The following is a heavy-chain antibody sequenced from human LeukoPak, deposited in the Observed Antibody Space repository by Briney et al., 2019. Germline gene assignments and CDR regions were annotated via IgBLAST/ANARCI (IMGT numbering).Heavy chain of an antibody. Sequence: GGSLRLSCAASGFTFSSYAMSWVRQAPGKGLEWVSSISDNGGSTYSADSVKGRFTISRDNSKNTLYLQMYSLRAEDTAVYYCAREFGLITSHWGQGTLATVSS. CDR2: ISDNGGST. CDR1: GFTFSSYA. D-gene: IGHD3/OR15-3a*01. J-gene: IGHJ1*01. CDR3: AREFGLITSH. V-gene: IGHV3-23*01.